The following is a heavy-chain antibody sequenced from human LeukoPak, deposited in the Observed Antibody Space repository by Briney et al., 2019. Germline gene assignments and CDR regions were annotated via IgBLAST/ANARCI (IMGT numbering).Heavy chain of an antibody. D-gene: IGHD6-13*01. J-gene: IGHJ5*01. CDR2: ISDNGGTT. CDR3: AKDYGPKQLFFLDS. CDR1: GFTFSSYA. Sequence: GGSLRLSCAASGFTFSSYALSWVRQAPGKGLEWVSAISDNGGTTFYADSVKGRFTITRDNSKNTLYVQMNSLRGEDTAVYYCAKDYGPKQLFFLDSWGHLILVTVSS. V-gene: IGHV3-23*01.